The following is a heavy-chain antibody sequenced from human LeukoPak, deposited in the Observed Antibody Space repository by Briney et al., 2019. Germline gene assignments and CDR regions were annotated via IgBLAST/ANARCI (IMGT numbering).Heavy chain of an antibody. CDR2: ISAYNGNT. CDR1: GYTFTSYG. Sequence: ASVKVSCKASGYTFTSYGISWVRQAPGQGLEWMGWISAYNGNTNHAQKLQGRVTMTTDTSTSTAYMELRSLRSDDTAVYYCARDQYYDSSGYYYYGMDVWGQGTTVTVSS. D-gene: IGHD3-22*01. CDR3: ARDQYYDSSGYYYYGMDV. V-gene: IGHV1-18*01. J-gene: IGHJ6*02.